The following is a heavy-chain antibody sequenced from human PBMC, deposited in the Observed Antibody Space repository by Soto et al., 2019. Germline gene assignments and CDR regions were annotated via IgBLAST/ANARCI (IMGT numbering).Heavy chain of an antibody. V-gene: IGHV1-3*01. CDR2: INAGNGNT. D-gene: IGHD5-18*01. Sequence: QVQLVQSGAEVKKPGASVKVSCKASGYTFTSYAMHWVRQAPGQRLEWMGWINAGNGNTKYSQKFQGRVTITRDTSASTAYMELSSLRSEDTAVYSCARVDTAMVFDYWGQGTLVTVSS. CDR1: GYTFTSYA. J-gene: IGHJ4*02. CDR3: ARVDTAMVFDY.